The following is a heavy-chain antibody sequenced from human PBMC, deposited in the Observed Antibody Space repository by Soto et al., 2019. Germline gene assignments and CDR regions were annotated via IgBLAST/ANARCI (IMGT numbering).Heavy chain of an antibody. V-gene: IGHV1-58*01. CDR2: IVVGSDNR. CDR3: AADPGYYYDSSGYYSPLH. D-gene: IGHD3-22*01. J-gene: IGHJ1*01. Sequence: GASVKVSCKASGFTFSSSAVQWVRQARGQRLEWIGWIVVGSDNRNYAQKFQERVTITRDMSTSTAYMELRSLRSEDTAVYYCAADPGYYYDSSGYYSPLHWG. CDR1: GFTFSSSA.